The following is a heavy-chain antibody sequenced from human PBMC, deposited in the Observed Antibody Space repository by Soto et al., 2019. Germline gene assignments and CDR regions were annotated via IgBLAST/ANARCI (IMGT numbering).Heavy chain of an antibody. D-gene: IGHD4-17*01. CDR3: ASPTVTPHYGMDV. J-gene: IGHJ6*02. CDR1: GFTFSDYY. V-gene: IGHV3-11*01. CDR2: ISRSGSTI. Sequence: QVQLVESGGGLVKPGGSLRLSCAASGFTFSDYYMSWIRQAPGKGLECVSYISRSGSTIYYSDSVKGRFTISRDNAKNSLYLQMNSLRAEDTAVYYCASPTVTPHYGMDVWGQGTTVNVSS.